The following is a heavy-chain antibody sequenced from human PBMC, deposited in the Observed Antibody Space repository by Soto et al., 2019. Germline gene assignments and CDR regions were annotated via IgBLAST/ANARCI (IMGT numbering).Heavy chain of an antibody. V-gene: IGHV5-51*01. CDR3: ARDPFGGFIVNGAVPDY. CDR2: IYPRDSDT. Sequence: GESLKISCKASGYSFTFYWIAWVRQMPGKGLEWMGIIYPRDSDTRYSPSFQGQVSISADKSISTAYLQWSSLKASDTAMYYCARDPFGGFIVNGAVPDYWGQGTQVTVSS. D-gene: IGHD3-16*02. CDR1: GYSFTFYW. J-gene: IGHJ4*02.